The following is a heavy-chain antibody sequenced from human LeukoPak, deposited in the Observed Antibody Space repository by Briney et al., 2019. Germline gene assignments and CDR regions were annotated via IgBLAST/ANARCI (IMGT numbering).Heavy chain of an antibody. Sequence: ASVKVSCKASGYTFTSYGISWVRQAPGQGLEWMGWISAYNGNTNYAQKLQGRVTMTTDTSTSTAYMELRSLRSDDTAVYYCARGTMVRGVIPSWFDPWGQGTLVTVSS. CDR1: GYTFTSYG. D-gene: IGHD3-10*01. V-gene: IGHV1-18*01. J-gene: IGHJ5*02. CDR2: ISAYNGNT. CDR3: ARGTMVRGVIPSWFDP.